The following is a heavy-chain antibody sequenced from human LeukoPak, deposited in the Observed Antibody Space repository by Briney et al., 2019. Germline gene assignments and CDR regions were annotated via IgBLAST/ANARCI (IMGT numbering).Heavy chain of an antibody. J-gene: IGHJ3*02. V-gene: IGHV4-4*02. D-gene: IGHD3-22*01. CDR3: ARGFDSSVAGAFDI. Sequence: SETLSLTCTVSGGSISSSNWWTWVRQPPGKGLEWIGSIYHSGSTYYNPSLKSRVTISVDTSKNQFSLKLSSVTAADTAVYYCARGFDSSVAGAFDIWGQGTMVTVSS. CDR1: GGSISSSNW. CDR2: IYHSGST.